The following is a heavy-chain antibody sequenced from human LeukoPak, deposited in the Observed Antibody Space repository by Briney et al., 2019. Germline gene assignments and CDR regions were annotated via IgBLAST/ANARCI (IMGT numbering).Heavy chain of an antibody. CDR3: ARDAPYEWFDP. V-gene: IGHV4-30-2*01. CDR1: GGSISSGGYY. D-gene: IGHD3-16*01. Sequence: SQTLSLTCTVSGGSISSGGYYWSWIRQPPGKGLEWIGYIYHSGSTYYNPSLKSRVTISVDRSKNQFSLKLSSVTAADTAVYYCARDAPYEWFDPWGQGTLVTVSS. J-gene: IGHJ5*02. CDR2: IYHSGST.